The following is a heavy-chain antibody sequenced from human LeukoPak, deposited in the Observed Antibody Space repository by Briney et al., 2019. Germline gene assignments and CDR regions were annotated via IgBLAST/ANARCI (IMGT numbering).Heavy chain of an antibody. CDR2: IYYSGST. CDR3: ARVASGSYFREWFDP. Sequence: SETLSPTCTVSGGSISSSRYYWGWIRQPPGKGLEWIGSIYYSGSTYYNPSLKSRVTISVDTSKNQFSLKLSSVTAADTAVYYCARVASGSYFREWFDPWGQGTLVTVSS. V-gene: IGHV4-39*01. D-gene: IGHD1-26*01. J-gene: IGHJ5*02. CDR1: GGSISSSRYY.